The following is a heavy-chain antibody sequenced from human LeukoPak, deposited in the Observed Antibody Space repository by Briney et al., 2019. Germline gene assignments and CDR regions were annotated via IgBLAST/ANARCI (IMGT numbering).Heavy chain of an antibody. J-gene: IGHJ4*02. CDR2: INYDGSET. D-gene: IGHD3-22*01. V-gene: IGHV3-74*01. CDR3: ARERDSSGYFDT. Sequence: PGGSLRLSCAASGFSLSADWVHWVRQAPGKGLVWVSRINYDGSETAYADSVKGRFTISRDNAKNTVYLQMNSLRAEDTAVYYCARERDSSGYFDTWGQGTLVTVSS. CDR1: GFSLSADW.